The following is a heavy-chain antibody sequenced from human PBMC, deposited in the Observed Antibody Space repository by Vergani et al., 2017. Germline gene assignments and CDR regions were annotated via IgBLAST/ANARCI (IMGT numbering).Heavy chain of an antibody. V-gene: IGHV3-48*01. CDR1: GFDFSSYI. J-gene: IGHJ3*01. D-gene: IGHD2-2*01. CDR2: VSTGTKSQ. CDR3: AREYSSTPGRAFDF. Sequence: QLVESGGGWVQPGGSLRLSCVVSGFDFSSYIMNWVRQAPGKGLEWVSFVSTGTKSQSYAESVKGRFTISRDSAKNSLYLQMDSLRAEDTAVYYCAREYSSTPGRAFDFWGQGTKVTVSS.